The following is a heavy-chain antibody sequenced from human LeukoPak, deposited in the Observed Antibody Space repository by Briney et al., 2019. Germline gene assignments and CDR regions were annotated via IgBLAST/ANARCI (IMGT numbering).Heavy chain of an antibody. CDR1: GFTFSSYS. CDR2: FSGSGGGT. D-gene: IGHD4-17*01. Sequence: PGGSLRLSCAASGFTFSSYSMNWVRQAPGKGLEWVSGFSGSGGGTYYAASVKGRFTISRDNSKTTLYLQMNSLRAEDTAVYYCAKMRGGTSVTNYFDSWGQGTLVTVSS. J-gene: IGHJ4*02. CDR3: AKMRGGTSVTNYFDS. V-gene: IGHV3-23*01.